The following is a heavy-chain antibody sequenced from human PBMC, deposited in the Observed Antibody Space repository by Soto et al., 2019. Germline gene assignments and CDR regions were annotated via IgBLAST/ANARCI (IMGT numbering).Heavy chain of an antibody. CDR2: INHSGST. V-gene: IGHV4-34*01. Sequence: XETLSLTCSVYGWSFSGYYWSWIRQPPGKGLEWIGEINHSGSTNYNPSLKSRVTISVDTSKNQFSLKLSSVTAADTAVYYCARCEPYYDFWSGYFDYYYGMDVWGQGTTVTVSS. CDR3: ARCEPYYDFWSGYFDYYYGMDV. CDR1: GWSFSGYY. J-gene: IGHJ6*02. D-gene: IGHD3-3*01.